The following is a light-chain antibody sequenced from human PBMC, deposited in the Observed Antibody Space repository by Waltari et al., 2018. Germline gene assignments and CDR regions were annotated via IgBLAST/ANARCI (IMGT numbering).Light chain of an antibody. CDR1: QTVGSSS. V-gene: IGKV3-20*01. Sequence: IALTQSPGTLSLSPGERATLSCRASQTVGSSSLAWYQQKRGQAPRLLIYSAANRAPGIPARFSGSGSGTNFTLTITRLEPEDFAVYFCQHYGNSLFTFGPGTRVDLK. CDR2: SAA. J-gene: IGKJ3*01. CDR3: QHYGNSLFT.